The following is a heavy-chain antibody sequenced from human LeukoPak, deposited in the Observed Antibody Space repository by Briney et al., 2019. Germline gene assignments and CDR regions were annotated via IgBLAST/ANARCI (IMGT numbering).Heavy chain of an antibody. CDR3: AREVPGYCSGGSCYYFTGGWFDP. J-gene: IGHJ5*02. CDR1: GVSISSSPLF. CDR2: IYYSGAT. D-gene: IGHD2-15*01. V-gene: IGHV4-39*02. Sequence: PSETLSLTCTVSGVSISSSPLFWGWIRQPPGKGLQWVGTIYYSGATYYNPSLMSRVAISVDTSKNQFSLKLTSVTAADTAVYYCAREVPGYCSGGSCYYFTGGWFDPWGQGTLVTVSS.